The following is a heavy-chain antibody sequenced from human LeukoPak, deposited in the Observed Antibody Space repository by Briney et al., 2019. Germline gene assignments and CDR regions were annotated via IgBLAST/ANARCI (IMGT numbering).Heavy chain of an antibody. V-gene: IGHV3-48*03. CDR1: GFTFSSYE. J-gene: IGHJ4*02. CDR3: ARGPGYGHYFDY. Sequence: GGSLRLSCAASGFTFSSYEMNWVRQAPGKGLEWVSYISSSGSTIYYADSVKGRFTISRDNAKNSLYLQMNSLRAEDTAVYYCARGPGYGHYFDYWGQGALVTVSS. D-gene: IGHD5-12*01. CDR2: ISSSGSTI.